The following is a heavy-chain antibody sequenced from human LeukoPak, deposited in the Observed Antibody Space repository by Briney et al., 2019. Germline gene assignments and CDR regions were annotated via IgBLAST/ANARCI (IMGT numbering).Heavy chain of an antibody. D-gene: IGHD6-13*01. CDR2: ISAYNGNT. CDR3: ARGRIAAAVSGGLNWFDP. V-gene: IGHV1-18*01. Sequence: ASVNVSCKASGYTFTSYGISWVRQAPGQGLEWMGWISAYNGNTNYAQKLQGRVTMTTDTSTSTAYMELSSLRSEDTAVYYCARGRIAAAVSGGLNWFDPWGQGTLVTVSS. J-gene: IGHJ5*02. CDR1: GYTFTSYG.